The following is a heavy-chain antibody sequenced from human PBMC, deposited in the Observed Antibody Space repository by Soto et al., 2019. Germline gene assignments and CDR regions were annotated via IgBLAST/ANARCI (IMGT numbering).Heavy chain of an antibody. CDR3: ARAGRWGGFDI. D-gene: IGHD3-10*01. CDR2: ISSSGSTI. J-gene: IGHJ3*02. CDR1: GFTFSSYE. Sequence: SGGSLRLSCAASGFTFSSYEMNWVRQAPGKGLEWVSYISSSGSTIYYADSVKGRFTISRDNAKNSLYLQMNSLRAEDTAVYYCARAGRWGGFDIWGQGTMVTVSS. V-gene: IGHV3-48*03.